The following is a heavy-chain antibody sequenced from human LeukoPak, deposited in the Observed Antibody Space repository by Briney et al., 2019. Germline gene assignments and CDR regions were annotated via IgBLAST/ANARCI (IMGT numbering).Heavy chain of an antibody. CDR1: GFTFSSYA. Sequence: PGGSLRLSXAASGFTFSSYAMSWVRQAPGKGLEWVSAIRGSGGSTYYADSVKGRFTISRDNSKNTLYLQMNSLRAEDTAVYYCAKDLYPDFCIAVAGTSGYFDYWGQGTLVTVSS. D-gene: IGHD6-19*01. V-gene: IGHV3-23*01. J-gene: IGHJ4*02. CDR2: IRGSGGST. CDR3: AKDLYPDFCIAVAGTSGYFDY.